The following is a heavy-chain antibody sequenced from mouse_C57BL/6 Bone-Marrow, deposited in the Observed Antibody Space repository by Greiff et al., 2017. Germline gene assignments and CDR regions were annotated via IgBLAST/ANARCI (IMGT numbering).Heavy chain of an antibody. V-gene: IGHV1-55*01. Sequence: VQLQQPGAELVKPGASVKMSCKASGYTFTSYWITWVKQRPGQGLEWIGDIYPGSGSTNYNEKFKSKATLTVDKSSSTAYMQLSSLTSEDSAVYYFARSYYGNYEAYWGQGTLVTVSA. D-gene: IGHD2-1*01. CDR2: IYPGSGST. CDR1: GYTFTSYW. J-gene: IGHJ3*01. CDR3: ARSYYGNYEAY.